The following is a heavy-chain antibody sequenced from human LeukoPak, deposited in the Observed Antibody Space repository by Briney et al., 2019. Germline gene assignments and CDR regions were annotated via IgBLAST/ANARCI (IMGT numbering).Heavy chain of an antibody. V-gene: IGHV4-59*08. CDR1: GGSISSYY. CDR3: ARLTGGWLTPDY. Sequence: SETLSLTCTVSGGSISSYYWSWIRQPQGKGLEWIGYIYYSGSTNYNPSLKSRVTISVDTSKNQFSLKLSSVTAADTAVYYCARLTGGWLTPDYWGQGTLVTVSS. J-gene: IGHJ4*02. D-gene: IGHD3-16*01. CDR2: IYYSGST.